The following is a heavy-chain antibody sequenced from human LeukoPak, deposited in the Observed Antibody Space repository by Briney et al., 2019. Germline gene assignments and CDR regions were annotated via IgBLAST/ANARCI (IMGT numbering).Heavy chain of an antibody. D-gene: IGHD6-19*01. V-gene: IGHV3-23*01. CDR1: GFTFSAFA. Sequence: GGSLRLSCAAYGFTFSAFAMTLVRQAPGKGLEWVSTITDDGYNTYSADSVKGRITFSRDNSKNTLSLQLRSLRAEDTAVYYCAKDLSYTSGASDHWGQGTLVTVSS. CDR3: AKDLSYTSGASDH. J-gene: IGHJ4*02. CDR2: ITDDGYNT.